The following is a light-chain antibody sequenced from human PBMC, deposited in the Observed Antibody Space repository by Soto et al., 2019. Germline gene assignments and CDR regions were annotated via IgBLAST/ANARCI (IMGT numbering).Light chain of an antibody. Sequence: QSVLTQPASVSGSPGQSITISCTGTSSDVGGYNYVSWYQQHPGKAPKLMIYEVSNRPSGVSNRFSGSKSVNTASLTISGLQAEDEADDYCRSYTSSSTRVFGGGTKVTVL. CDR2: EVS. V-gene: IGLV2-14*01. CDR1: SSDVGGYNY. J-gene: IGLJ3*02. CDR3: RSYTSSSTRV.